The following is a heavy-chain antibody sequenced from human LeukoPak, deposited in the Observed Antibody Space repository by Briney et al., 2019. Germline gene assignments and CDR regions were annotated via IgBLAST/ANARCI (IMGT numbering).Heavy chain of an antibody. CDR2: IRSKAYGGTT. D-gene: IGHD3-22*01. CDR3: TRDPYYYDSSAPLDPVV. CDR1: GFTFGDYA. V-gene: IGHV3-49*03. Sequence: GGSLRLSCTASGFTFGDYAMSWFRQAPGKGLEWVGFIRSKAYGGTTEYAASVKGRFTISRDDSESIAYLQMNSLKTEDTAVYYCTRDPYYYDSSAPLDPVVWGQGTMVTVSS. J-gene: IGHJ3*01.